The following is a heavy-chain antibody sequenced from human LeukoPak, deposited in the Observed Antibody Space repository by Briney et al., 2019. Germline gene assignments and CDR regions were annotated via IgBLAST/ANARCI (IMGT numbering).Heavy chain of an antibody. J-gene: IGHJ3*02. CDR3: ARVGPGVLAAFDI. Sequence: SETLSLTCTVSGGSIRSSYYYWGWIRQPPGKGLEWIGSIYDSGSTYHNPSLKSRVTISVDTSKNQFSLKLNSVTAADTAVYYCARVGPGVLAAFDIWGQGTMVTVSS. CDR1: GGSIRSSYYY. V-gene: IGHV4-39*01. D-gene: IGHD1-26*01. CDR2: IYDSGST.